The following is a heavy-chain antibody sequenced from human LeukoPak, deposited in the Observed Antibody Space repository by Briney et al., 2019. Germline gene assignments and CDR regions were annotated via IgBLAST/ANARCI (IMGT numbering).Heavy chain of an antibody. CDR2: INHSGST. Sequence: SETLSLTCAVYGGSFSGYYWSWIRQPPGKGLEWIGEINHSGSTNYNPSLKSRVTISVDTSKNQFSLKLSSVTAADTAVYYCASIAVAGTWFFDLWGRGTLVTVSS. CDR1: GGSFSGYY. J-gene: IGHJ2*01. D-gene: IGHD6-13*01. CDR3: ASIAVAGTWFFDL. V-gene: IGHV4-34*01.